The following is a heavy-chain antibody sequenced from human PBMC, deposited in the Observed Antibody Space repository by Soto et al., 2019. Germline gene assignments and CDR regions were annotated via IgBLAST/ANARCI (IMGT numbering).Heavy chain of an antibody. D-gene: IGHD2-15*01. CDR2: VIPIFGTA. J-gene: IGHJ4*02. CDR1: GGTFSSYA. V-gene: IGHV1-69*13. Sequence: SVKVSCKASGGTFSSYAISWVRQAPGQGLEWMGGVIPIFGTANYAQKFQGRVTITADEPTSSAYMELSSLRTEDTAVYYCARYSEGYCSGASCHNLWDPFDYWGQGTLVTVSS. CDR3: ARYSEGYCSGASCHNLWDPFDY.